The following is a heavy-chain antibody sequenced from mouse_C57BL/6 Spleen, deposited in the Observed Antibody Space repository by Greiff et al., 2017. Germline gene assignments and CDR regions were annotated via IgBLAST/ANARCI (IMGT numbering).Heavy chain of an antibody. Sequence: VQLQESGAELVRPGASVTLSCKASGYTFTDYEMHWVKQTPVHGLEWIGAIDPETGGTAYNQKFKGKAILTADKSSSTAYMELRSLTSEDSAVYYCTRIGLDYWGQGTTLTVSS. J-gene: IGHJ2*01. CDR3: TRIGLDY. CDR2: IDPETGGT. V-gene: IGHV1-15*01. CDR1: GYTFTDYE. D-gene: IGHD2-13*01.